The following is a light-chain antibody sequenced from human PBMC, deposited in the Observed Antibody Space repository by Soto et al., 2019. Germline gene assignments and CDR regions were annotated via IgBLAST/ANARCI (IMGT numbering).Light chain of an antibody. CDR2: EIN. CDR1: SSDVGAYDY. V-gene: IGLV2-8*01. CDR3: SSFAGSNNFPYV. Sequence: QSVLTQPPSASGSPGQSVTISCTGTSSDVGAYDYVSWYQQHQGKAPKLMIYEINKRPSGVPDRFSGSKSGNTASLTVSGLQAEDEADYYCSSFAGSNNFPYVFGTGTKVTVL. J-gene: IGLJ1*01.